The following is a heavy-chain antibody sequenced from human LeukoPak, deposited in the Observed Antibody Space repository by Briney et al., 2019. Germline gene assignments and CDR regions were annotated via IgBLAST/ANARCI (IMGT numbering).Heavy chain of an antibody. D-gene: IGHD2-2*02. CDR1: GFTFSSYA. J-gene: IGHJ4*02. V-gene: IGHV3-21*01. CDR3: ARDVSRDVSCYTD. CDR2: ISSSGTHI. Sequence: GGSLRLSCAASGFTFSSYAMSWVRQAPGKGLEWVSSISSSGTHIYYADSMRGRFTISRDNAKSSVYLQMNSLRVEDTAVYYCARDVSRDVSCYTDWGQGTLVTVSS.